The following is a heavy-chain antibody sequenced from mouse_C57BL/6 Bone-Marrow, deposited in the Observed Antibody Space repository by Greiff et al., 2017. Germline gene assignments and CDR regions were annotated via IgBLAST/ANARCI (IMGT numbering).Heavy chain of an antibody. CDR2: IWSGGST. Sequence: VQLQQSGPGLVQPSQSLSITCTVSGFSLTSYGVHWVRQSPGKGLEWLGVIWSGGSTDYNAAFISRLSISKDNSKSQVFFKMNSLQADATAIYYCARKGPYAMDYWGQGTSVTVSS. J-gene: IGHJ4*01. CDR3: ARKGPYAMDY. V-gene: IGHV2-2*01. CDR1: GFSLTSYG.